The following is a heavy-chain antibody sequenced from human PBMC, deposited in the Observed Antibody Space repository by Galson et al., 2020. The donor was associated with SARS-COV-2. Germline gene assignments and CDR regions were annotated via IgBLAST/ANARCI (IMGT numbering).Heavy chain of an antibody. V-gene: IGHV1-3*01. CDR1: GYTFTNFA. J-gene: IGHJ5*02. D-gene: IGHD1-26*01. Sequence: ASVKVSCKASGYTFTNFAIHWVRQAPGQSLEWMGWINACNGNTRYSQKFQGRVTLTRDTSASTAYMELGSLRSEDTAIYYCAREEYSGRYLWLDPWGQGTLVTVSS. CDR3: AREEYSGRYLWLDP. CDR2: INACNGNT.